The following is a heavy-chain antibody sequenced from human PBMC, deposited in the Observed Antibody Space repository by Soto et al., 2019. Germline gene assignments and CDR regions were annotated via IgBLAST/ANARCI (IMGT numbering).Heavy chain of an antibody. CDR1: GFTFSSYA. V-gene: IGHV3-23*01. CDR3: AKSGQSGVGATTDFDY. D-gene: IGHD1-26*01. CDR2: ISGSGGST. Sequence: GGSLRLSCAASGFTFSSYAMSWVRQAPGKGLEWVSAISGSGGSTYYADSVKGRFTISRDNSKNTLYLQMNSLRAEDTAVYYCAKSGQSGVGATTDFDYWGQGTLVTVSS. J-gene: IGHJ4*02.